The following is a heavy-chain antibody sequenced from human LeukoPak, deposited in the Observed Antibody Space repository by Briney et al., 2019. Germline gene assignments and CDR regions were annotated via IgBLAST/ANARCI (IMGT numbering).Heavy chain of an antibody. Sequence: SETLSLTCTVSGGSISSSNYYWGWIRQPPGKGLEWIGSIYYSGSTYYNPSLKSRVTISVDTSKNQFSLKLSSVTAADTAVYYCARLSYSSSTSWGQETLVTVSS. CDR2: IYYSGST. CDR3: ARLSYSSSTS. V-gene: IGHV4-39*07. J-gene: IGHJ4*02. CDR1: GGSISSSNYY. D-gene: IGHD6-6*01.